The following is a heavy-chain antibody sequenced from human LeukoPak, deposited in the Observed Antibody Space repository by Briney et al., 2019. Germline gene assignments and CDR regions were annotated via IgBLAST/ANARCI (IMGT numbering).Heavy chain of an antibody. V-gene: IGHV3-21*04. CDR3: TKMVRGVLPYCFDY. CDR1: RFSFSSFS. J-gene: IGHJ4*02. D-gene: IGHD3-10*01. Sequence: GGSLRLSCAASRFSFSSFSMNWVRQAPGKGLEWVSYISGGSSFTYYVDSVKGRFTISRDNSKNTLYLQMNSLRAEDTAVYYCTKMVRGVLPYCFDYWGQGTLVTVSS. CDR2: ISGGSSFT.